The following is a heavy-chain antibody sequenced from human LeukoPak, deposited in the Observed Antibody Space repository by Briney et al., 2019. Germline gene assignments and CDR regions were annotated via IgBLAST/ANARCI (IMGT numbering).Heavy chain of an antibody. CDR2: INPSGGST. CDR1: GYTFTSYY. Sequence: ASVKVSCKASGYTFTSYYMHWVRQAPGQGLEWMGIINPSGGSTSYAQKFQGRVTMTRDTSTSTVYMELSSLRSEDTAVYYCARDLPYRYCSSTSCYEEVHDWFDPWGQGTLVTVSS. CDR3: ARDLPYRYCSSTSCYEEVHDWFDP. J-gene: IGHJ5*02. D-gene: IGHD2-2*01. V-gene: IGHV1-46*01.